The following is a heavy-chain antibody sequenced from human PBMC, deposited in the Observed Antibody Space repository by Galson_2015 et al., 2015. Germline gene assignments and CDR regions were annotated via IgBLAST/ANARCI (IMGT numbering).Heavy chain of an antibody. D-gene: IGHD1-1*01. V-gene: IGHV3-23*01. J-gene: IGHJ2*01. Sequence: SLRLSCAASGFTFSSYAMNWVRQPPGKGLEWVSGISGSGGTTYYAGSVKGRFTISRDNSKNTLYLQMNRLRAEDTAVYYCAKDGAIGYGTQKGWYFELWGRGTLVTVSS. CDR1: GFTFSSYA. CDR3: AKDGAIGYGTQKGWYFEL. CDR2: ISGSGGTT.